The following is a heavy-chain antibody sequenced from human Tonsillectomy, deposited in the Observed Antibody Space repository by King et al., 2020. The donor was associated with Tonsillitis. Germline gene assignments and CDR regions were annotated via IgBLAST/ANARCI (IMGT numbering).Heavy chain of an antibody. CDR1: GDSINSYY. CDR3: ARGTTMAGAYYYGSGSYAYYFDY. J-gene: IGHJ4*02. Sequence: QLQESGPGLVKPSETLSLTCTVSGDSINSYYWSWIRQPAGKGLEWIGRIYTSGTTNYNPSLKSRVTMSVDTSKNQFSLKLSSVTAADTAVYYCARGTTMAGAYYYGSGSYAYYFDYWGQGTLVTVSS. CDR2: IYTSGTT. D-gene: IGHD3-10*01. V-gene: IGHV4-4*07.